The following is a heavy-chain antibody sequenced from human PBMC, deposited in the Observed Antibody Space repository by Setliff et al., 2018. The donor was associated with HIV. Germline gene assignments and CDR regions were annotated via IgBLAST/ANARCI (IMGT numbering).Heavy chain of an antibody. V-gene: IGHV4-39*07. CDR3: ARGRAYMDV. CDR2: FYYSGST. Sequence: PSETLSLTCSVSGVSITNSSYYWGWIRQPPGKGLEWLGNFYYSGSTHYNPSLRSRVTISLDTSKSALDTSKSLFSLKLSSVTAADTAVYYCARGRAYMDVWGKGTTVTV. CDR1: GVSITNSSYY. D-gene: IGHD3-10*01. J-gene: IGHJ6*03.